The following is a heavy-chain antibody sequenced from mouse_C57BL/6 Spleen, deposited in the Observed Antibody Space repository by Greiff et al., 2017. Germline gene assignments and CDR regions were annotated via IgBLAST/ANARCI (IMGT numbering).Heavy chain of an antibody. CDR2: IWRGGST. V-gene: IGHV2-5*01. J-gene: IGHJ1*03. Sequence: VQGVESGPGLVQPSQSLSITCTVSGFSLTSYGVHWVRQSPGKGLEWLGVIWRGGSTDYNAAFMSRLSITKDNSKSQVFFKMNSLQADDTAIYYCAKNWPHDYDGGYFDVWGTGTTVTVSS. CDR1: GFSLTSYG. D-gene: IGHD2-4*01. CDR3: AKNWPHDYDGGYFDV.